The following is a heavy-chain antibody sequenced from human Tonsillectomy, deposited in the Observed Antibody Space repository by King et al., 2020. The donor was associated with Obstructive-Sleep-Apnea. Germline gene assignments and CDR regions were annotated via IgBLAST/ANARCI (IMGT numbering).Heavy chain of an antibody. CDR2: IWYDGSNK. CDR1: GFTFSSYG. V-gene: IGHV3-33*01. CDR3: ARDLGWSFHYYGMDV. J-gene: IGHJ6*02. Sequence: VQLVQSGGGVAQPGRSLRLSCAASGFTFSSYGMHWVRQAPGKGLEWVAVIWYDGSNKFYADSVKGRFTISRDNSKNTLYLQMNGLRAEDTAVYYCARDLGWSFHYYGMDVWGQGTTVTVSS. D-gene: IGHD2-21*01.